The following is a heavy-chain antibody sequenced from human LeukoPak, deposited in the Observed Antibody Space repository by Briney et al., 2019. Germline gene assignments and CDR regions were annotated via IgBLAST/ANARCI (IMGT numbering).Heavy chain of an antibody. D-gene: IGHD2-21*02. CDR1: GGSISSSSYY. CDR3: VTAGDSTPFDY. Sequence: SETLSLTCTVSGGSISSSSYYWGWIRQPPGKGLEWIGSIYCSGSTYYNPSLKSRVTISVDTSKNQFSLKLSSVTAADTAVYYCVTAGDSTPFDYWGQGTLVTVSS. J-gene: IGHJ4*02. V-gene: IGHV4-39*01. CDR2: IYCSGST.